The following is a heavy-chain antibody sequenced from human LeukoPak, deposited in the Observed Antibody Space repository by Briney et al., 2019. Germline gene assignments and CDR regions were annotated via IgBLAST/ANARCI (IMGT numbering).Heavy chain of an antibody. Sequence: GGSLRLSCAASGFTFSSYSMNWVRQAPGKGLEWVSYISSSSSTIYYADSVKGRFTISRDNAKNSLYLQMNSLRAEDTAVYYCAILRIYDYCLVESWGQGTLVTVSS. D-gene: IGHD5-12*01. CDR3: AILRIYDYCLVES. CDR1: GFTFSSYS. CDR2: ISSSSSTI. V-gene: IGHV3-48*01. J-gene: IGHJ4*02.